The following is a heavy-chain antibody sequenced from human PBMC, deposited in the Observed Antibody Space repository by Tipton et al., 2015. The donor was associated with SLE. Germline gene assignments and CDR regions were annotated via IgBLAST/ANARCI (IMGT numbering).Heavy chain of an antibody. CDR1: GGTFSSYA. V-gene: IGHV1-8*02. J-gene: IGHJ4*02. CDR3: ARGEPPPASFFGC. Sequence: QLVQSGAEVKKPGSSVKVSCKASGGTFSSYAISWVRQATGQGLEWMGWMNPNSGNTGYAQKFQGRVTMTRNTSISTAYMELSSLRSEDTAVYYCARGEPPPASFFGCWGQGTLVTVSS. CDR2: MNPNSGNT. D-gene: IGHD2-2*01.